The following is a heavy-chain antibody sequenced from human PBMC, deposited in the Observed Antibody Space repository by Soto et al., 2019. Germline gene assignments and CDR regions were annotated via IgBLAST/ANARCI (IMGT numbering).Heavy chain of an antibody. D-gene: IGHD3-22*01. CDR2: ISTYNGVR. CDR3: ARVGYDSSGSYYDHYFEF. Sequence: ASVKVSCKTSGYTFSSYGVSWVRQAPGQGLEWMGWISTYNGVRNYAQKLQGRVTMTTDTSTSTVYMELRSLRSDDSAVYYCARVGYDSSGSYYDHYFEFWGQGTPVTVSS. CDR1: GYTFSSYG. V-gene: IGHV1-18*01. J-gene: IGHJ1*01.